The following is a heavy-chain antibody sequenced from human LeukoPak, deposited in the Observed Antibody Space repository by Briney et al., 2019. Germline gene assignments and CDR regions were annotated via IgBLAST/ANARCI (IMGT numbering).Heavy chain of an antibody. D-gene: IGHD1-14*01. V-gene: IGHV3-23*01. Sequence: PGGSLRLSCAASGFTFSSYAMSWVRQAPGKGLEWVSAISGSGGSTYYADSVKGRFTISRDNSKNTLYLQMNSLRVEDTAVYYCALAMFGTNAFDIWGQGTMVTVSS. CDR1: GFTFSSYA. CDR3: ALAMFGTNAFDI. J-gene: IGHJ3*02. CDR2: ISGSGGST.